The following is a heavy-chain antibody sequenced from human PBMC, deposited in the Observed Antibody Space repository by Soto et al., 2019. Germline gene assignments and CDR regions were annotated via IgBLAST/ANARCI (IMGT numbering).Heavy chain of an antibody. Sequence: ASVKVSCKASGYTFTSYYMHWVRQAPGQGLEWMGWINPNSGGTNYAQKFQGWVTMTRDTSISTAYMELSRLRSDDTAVYYCARDHCSSTSCYTTDAFDIWGQGTMVTVSS. D-gene: IGHD2-2*02. CDR2: INPNSGGT. V-gene: IGHV1-2*04. CDR1: GYTFTSYY. J-gene: IGHJ3*02. CDR3: ARDHCSSTSCYTTDAFDI.